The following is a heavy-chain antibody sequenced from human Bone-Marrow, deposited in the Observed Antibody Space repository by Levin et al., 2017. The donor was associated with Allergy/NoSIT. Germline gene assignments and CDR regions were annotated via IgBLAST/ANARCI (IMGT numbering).Heavy chain of an antibody. J-gene: IGHJ3*02. Sequence: GGSLRLSCAASGFTFNTYNMNWVRQAPGKGLVWISSITSRGTHTYYSDSVKGRFTISRDSAKNSLYLQMNSLRAEDTAVYYCARGDDAIDIWGQGTMVTVSS. V-gene: IGHV3-21*01. CDR1: GFTFNTYN. CDR2: ITSRGTHT. CDR3: ARGDDAIDI.